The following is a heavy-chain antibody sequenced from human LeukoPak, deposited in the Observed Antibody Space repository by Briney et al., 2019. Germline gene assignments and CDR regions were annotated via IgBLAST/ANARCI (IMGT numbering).Heavy chain of an antibody. J-gene: IGHJ6*03. D-gene: IGHD1-1*01. CDR2: IRSKVYDGTT. CDR1: GFTFDAFA. Sequence: GGSLRLSCAASGFTFDAFAMSWVRQAPGKGLEWVGFIRSKVYDGTTEYAASVKGRFTISRDDSKKIAYLQMNSLKSEDTAIYYCTRSYGTNWDSYYYYMDVWGTGTTVTVSS. CDR3: TRSYGTNWDSYYYYMDV. V-gene: IGHV3-49*04.